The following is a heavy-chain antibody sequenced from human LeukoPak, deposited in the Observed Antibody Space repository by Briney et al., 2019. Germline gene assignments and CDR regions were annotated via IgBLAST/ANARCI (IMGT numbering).Heavy chain of an antibody. CDR1: GSTFDDYA. Sequence: PGGSLRLSCAASGSTFDDYAMHWVRQAPGKGLEWVSGIHSSGGTYYADSVKGRFTISRDTSKNTLYLQINSLRVEDTAVYYCIVFGDSNHWGQGTLVTVSS. CDR3: IVFGDSNH. CDR2: IHSSGGT. J-gene: IGHJ5*02. V-gene: IGHV3-23*01. D-gene: IGHD4-17*01.